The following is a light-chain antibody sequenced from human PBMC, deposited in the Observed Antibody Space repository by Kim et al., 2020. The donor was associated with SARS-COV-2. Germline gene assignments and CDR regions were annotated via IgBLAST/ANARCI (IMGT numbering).Light chain of an antibody. Sequence: SPGQTASITCSGDKLGDKYACWYQQKPGQSPVLVIYQDTKRPSGIPERLSGSNSGNTATLTISGTQAMDEADYYCQAWDSSTAWVFGGGTQLTVL. J-gene: IGLJ3*02. CDR2: QDT. CDR3: QAWDSSTAWV. CDR1: KLGDKY. V-gene: IGLV3-1*01.